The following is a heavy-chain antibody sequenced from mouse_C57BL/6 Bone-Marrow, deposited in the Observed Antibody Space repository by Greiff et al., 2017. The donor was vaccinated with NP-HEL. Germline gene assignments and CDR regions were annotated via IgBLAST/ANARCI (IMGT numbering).Heavy chain of an antibody. Sequence: EVQLQQSGPELVKPGASVKISCKASGYTFTDYYMNWVKQSHGKSLERIGDINPNNGGTSYNQKFKGKATLTVDKSSSTAYMELRSLTSEDSAVYYCARWYYGSSLYWYFDVWGTGTTVTVSS. J-gene: IGHJ1*03. CDR2: INPNNGGT. V-gene: IGHV1-26*01. D-gene: IGHD1-1*01. CDR1: GYTFTDYY. CDR3: ARWYYGSSLYWYFDV.